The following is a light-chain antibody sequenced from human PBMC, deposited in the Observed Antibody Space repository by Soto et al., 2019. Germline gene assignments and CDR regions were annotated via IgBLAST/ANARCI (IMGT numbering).Light chain of an antibody. CDR1: QSVGRS. Sequence: IVMTQSPGTLSVSPGERATLSCRASQSVGRSLAWYQQKPCQAPRLLLYGTSARATGIPATFSGSGSGTDFTLTISSLQSEDSAVYYCQQYHNWPPITFGQGTRLEIK. V-gene: IGKV3-15*01. CDR3: QQYHNWPPIT. J-gene: IGKJ5*01. CDR2: GTS.